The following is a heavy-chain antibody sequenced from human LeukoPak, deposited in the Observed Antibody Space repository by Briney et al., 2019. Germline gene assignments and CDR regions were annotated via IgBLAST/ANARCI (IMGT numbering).Heavy chain of an antibody. V-gene: IGHV3-30*18. Sequence: PGRSLRLSCAASGFTFSSYGMHWVRQAPGKGLEWVTVISYDGNDKYYADSVKGRFTISRDNSKNTLYLQMNSLRAEDTAIYYCAKGKGAWHHFDYWGQGTLVTVSS. CDR1: GFTFSSYG. CDR2: ISYDGNDK. D-gene: IGHD1-26*01. CDR3: AKGKGAWHHFDY. J-gene: IGHJ4*02.